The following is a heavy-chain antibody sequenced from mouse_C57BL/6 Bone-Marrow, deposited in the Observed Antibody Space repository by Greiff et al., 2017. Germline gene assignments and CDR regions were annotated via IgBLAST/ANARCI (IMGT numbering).Heavy chain of an antibody. J-gene: IGHJ2*01. V-gene: IGHV3-6*01. Sequence: EVQVVESGPGLVKPSQSLSLTCSVSGYSITSGYYWNWIRQFPGNNLEWMGYISYDGSNNYNPSLKNRISITRDTSKNQFFLKLNSVTTEDTATYYCARVGGGTTVVYFDYWGQGTTLTVSS. CDR2: ISYDGSN. D-gene: IGHD1-1*01. CDR3: ARVGGGTTVVYFDY. CDR1: GYSITSGYY.